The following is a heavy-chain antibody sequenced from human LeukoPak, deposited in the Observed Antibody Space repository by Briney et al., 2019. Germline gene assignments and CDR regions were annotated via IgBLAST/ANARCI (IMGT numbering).Heavy chain of an antibody. CDR2: IYSGDIT. J-gene: IGHJ4*02. D-gene: IGHD4-11*01. CDR3: TRDSTTFRFGY. Sequence: PGGSLRLSCAASGVAGSNSYMSWVRQAPGKGLEWVSIIYSGDITYYVDSVKGRFTISRDNSKNTLDLQMTSLRAEDTAVYYCTRDSTTFRFGYWGQGILVTVSS. CDR1: GVAGSNSY. V-gene: IGHV3-53*01.